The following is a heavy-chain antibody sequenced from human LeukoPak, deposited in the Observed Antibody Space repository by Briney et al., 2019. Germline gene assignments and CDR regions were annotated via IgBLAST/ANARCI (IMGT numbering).Heavy chain of an antibody. CDR2: INPNSGGT. J-gene: IGHJ4*02. V-gene: IGHV1-2*02. CDR1: GYTFTGYY. D-gene: IGHD5-18*01. CDR3: ARDTLEVWYTYGQGPVYYFDY. Sequence: ASVKVSCKASGYTFTGYYMHWVRQAPGQGLEWMGWINPNSGGTNYAQKFQGRVTMTRDTSISTAYMELSRLRSDDSAVYYCARDTLEVWYTYGQGPVYYFDYWGQGTLITVSS.